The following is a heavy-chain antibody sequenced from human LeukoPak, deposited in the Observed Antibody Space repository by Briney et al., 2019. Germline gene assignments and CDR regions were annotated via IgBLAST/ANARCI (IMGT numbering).Heavy chain of an antibody. CDR3: ARSTVTTSGAFDI. CDR1: GYSFTSYW. CDR2: IYPGHSDT. Sequence: GESLKISCKGSGYSFTSYWIGWVRQMPGKGLEWMGIIYPGHSDTRYSPSFQGQVTISADKSISTAYLQWSSLKASDTAMYYCARSTVTTSGAFDIWGQGTMVTVSS. J-gene: IGHJ3*02. V-gene: IGHV5-51*01. D-gene: IGHD4-17*01.